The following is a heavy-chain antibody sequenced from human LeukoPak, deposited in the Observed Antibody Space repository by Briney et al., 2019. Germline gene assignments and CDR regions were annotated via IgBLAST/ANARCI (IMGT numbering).Heavy chain of an antibody. CDR2: INWNGDST. V-gene: IGHV3-20*04. CDR1: GFTFDDYA. D-gene: IGHD6-19*01. Sequence: GGSLRLSCAASGFTFDDYAMNWVRQAPGKGLEWVSGINWNGDSTGYVDSVRGRFTISRDNAKNSLYLQMNSLRVEDTALYYCARDRAIAVAASGDYWGQGTLVTVSS. CDR3: ARDRAIAVAASGDY. J-gene: IGHJ4*02.